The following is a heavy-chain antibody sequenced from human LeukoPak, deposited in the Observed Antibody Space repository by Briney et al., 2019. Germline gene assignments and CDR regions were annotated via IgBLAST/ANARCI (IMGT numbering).Heavy chain of an antibody. Sequence: GGSLRLSCAASGFTFGSCGMYWVRQAPGKGLEWVSSISSSSSYIYYADSVKGRFTISRDNAKNSLYLQMNSLRAEDTAVYYCARTLVPAAMSNNWFDPWGQGTLVTVSS. CDR3: ARTLVPAAMSNNWFDP. CDR2: ISSSSSYI. D-gene: IGHD2-2*01. J-gene: IGHJ5*02. CDR1: GFTFGSCG. V-gene: IGHV3-21*01.